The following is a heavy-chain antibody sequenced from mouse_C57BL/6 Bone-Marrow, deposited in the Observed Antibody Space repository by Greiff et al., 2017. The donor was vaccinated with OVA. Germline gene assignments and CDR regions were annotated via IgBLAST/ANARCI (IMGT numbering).Heavy chain of an antibody. D-gene: IGHD1-1*01. J-gene: IGHJ2*01. V-gene: IGHV1-22*01. Sequence: EVQLQESGPELVKPGASVKMSCKASGYTFTDYNMHWVKQSHGKSLEWIGYINPNNGGTSYNQKFKGKATLTVNKSSSTAYMELRSLTSEDSAVYYCARWGISYGSSYGYWGQGTTLTVSS. CDR1: GYTFTDYN. CDR3: ARWGISYGSSYGY. CDR2: INPNNGGT.